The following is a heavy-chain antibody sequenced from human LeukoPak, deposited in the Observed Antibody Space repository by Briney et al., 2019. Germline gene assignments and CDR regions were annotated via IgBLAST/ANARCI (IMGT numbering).Heavy chain of an antibody. D-gene: IGHD6-6*01. Sequence: ASVKVSCKASGGTFSSYAISWVRQAPGQGLEWMGRIIPILGIANYAQKFQGRVTITADKSTSTAYMELSSLRSEDTAVYYCARVVSSSPGYFDLWGRGTLVTVSS. CDR2: IIPILGIA. CDR3: ARVVSSSPGYFDL. V-gene: IGHV1-69*04. J-gene: IGHJ2*01. CDR1: GGTFSSYA.